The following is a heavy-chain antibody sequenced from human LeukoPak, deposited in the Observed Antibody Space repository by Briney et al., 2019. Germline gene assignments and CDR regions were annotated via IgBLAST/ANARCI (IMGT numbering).Heavy chain of an antibody. D-gene: IGHD3-22*01. CDR3: VRAGHYDSSGYGGDY. CDR2: IRNEANSYTT. J-gene: IGHJ4*02. V-gene: IGHV3-72*01. CDR1: GGSISSSSYY. Sequence: PSETLSLTCTVSGGSISSSSYYWGWIRQAPGKGLEWVGRIRNEANSYTTEYAASVKGRFTFSRDDSKNSLYLQMNSLKTEDTAVYHCVRAGHYDSSGYGGDYWGQGTLVTVSS.